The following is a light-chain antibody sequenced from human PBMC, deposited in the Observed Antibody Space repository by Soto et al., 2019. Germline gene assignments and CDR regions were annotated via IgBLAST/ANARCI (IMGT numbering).Light chain of an antibody. CDR1: SSNIGAGYD. CDR3: QSYDNSLRVV. V-gene: IGLV1-40*01. CDR2: GNS. J-gene: IGLJ2*01. Sequence: QAVVTQPPSVSGAPGXRVTISCTGSSSNIGAGYDVHWYQQRPGTVPKLLIYGNSNRPSGVPDRFSGSKSGTSASLAITGLQAEDEADYYCQSYDNSLRVVFGGGTKLTVL.